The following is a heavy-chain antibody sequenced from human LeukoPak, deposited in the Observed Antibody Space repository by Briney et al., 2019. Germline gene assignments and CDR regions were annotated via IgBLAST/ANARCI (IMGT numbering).Heavy chain of an antibody. D-gene: IGHD5-12*01. CDR2: ISYDGSNK. J-gene: IGHJ3*02. CDR3: ARDFTVDIVATGDFDI. CDR1: GFTFSSYA. V-gene: IGHV3-30*04. Sequence: GGSLRLSCAASGFTFSSYAMHWVRQAPGKGLEWVAVISYDGSNKYYADSVKGRFTISRDNSKSTLYLQMNSLRAEDTAVYYCARDFTVDIVATGDFDIWGQGTMVTVSS.